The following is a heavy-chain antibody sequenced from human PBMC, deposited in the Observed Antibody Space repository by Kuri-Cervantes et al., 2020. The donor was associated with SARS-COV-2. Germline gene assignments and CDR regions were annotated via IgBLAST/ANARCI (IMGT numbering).Heavy chain of an antibody. J-gene: IGHJ4*02. D-gene: IGHD2-15*01. CDR2: INAGNGNT. CDR3: ATTSGYYSGGSCHGNY. V-gene: IGHV1-3*01. CDR1: GYTFTSYA. Sequence: ASVKVSCKASGYTFTSYAMHWVRQAPGQRLEWMGWINAGNGNTKYSQKFQGRVTITRDTSASTAYMELSSLRSEDTAVYYCATTSGYYSGGSCHGNYWGQGTLVTVSS.